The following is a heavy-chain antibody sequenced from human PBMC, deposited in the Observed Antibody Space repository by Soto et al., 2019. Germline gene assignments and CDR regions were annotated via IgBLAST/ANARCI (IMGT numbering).Heavy chain of an antibody. CDR3: ARDLGSATTPY. D-gene: IGHD5-12*01. CDR1: GFAFSSYW. CDR2: IDSDGSTR. Sequence: EVQLVESGGGLVQPGGSLRLSCAASGFAFSSYWMHWVRQAPGKGLVWVSRIDSDGSTRTYADSVKGRFTISRDDPKSTLYLQMTSLRAEERGVYYCARDLGSATTPYWGRGTLVIVSS. V-gene: IGHV3-74*01. J-gene: IGHJ4*02.